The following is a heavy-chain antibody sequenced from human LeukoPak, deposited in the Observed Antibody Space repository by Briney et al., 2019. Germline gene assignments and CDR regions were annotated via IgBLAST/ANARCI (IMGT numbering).Heavy chain of an antibody. D-gene: IGHD1-26*01. Sequence: GGSLRLSCAASRFTFSSYSMNWVRHAPGKGLEWVSSITGSGTYIYYADSVKGRFTISRDNAKNSLYLQMNSLRAEDTAVYYCVVGGGIYWGQGTLVTVS. CDR2: ITGSGTYI. CDR3: VVGGGIY. CDR1: RFTFSSYS. J-gene: IGHJ4*02. V-gene: IGHV3-21*01.